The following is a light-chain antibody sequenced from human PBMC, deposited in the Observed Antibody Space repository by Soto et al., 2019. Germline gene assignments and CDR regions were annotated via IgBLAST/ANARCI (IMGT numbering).Light chain of an antibody. V-gene: IGKV1-39*01. CDR1: QSISSN. Sequence: DIQMTHSPSSLSASVGDRVTITCRASQSISSNLNWYQQKPGKAPKLLSYAASSLQSGVPSRFSGSGSGTDFTLTISSLQPEYFATYYCQQSYSTLYTLGQGTKLEIK. CDR3: QQSYSTLYT. J-gene: IGKJ2*01. CDR2: AAS.